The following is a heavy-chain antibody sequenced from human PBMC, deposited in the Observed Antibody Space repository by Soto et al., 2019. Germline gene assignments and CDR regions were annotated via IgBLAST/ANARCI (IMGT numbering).Heavy chain of an antibody. J-gene: IGHJ4*02. D-gene: IGHD7-27*01. Sequence: WASVKVSCKASGYTFTGYYMHWVRQAPGQGLEWMGWINAGYGNTKSSQKFQDRVTISRDTSASTAYMELTSLRSEDTAVYYCARDTGDGTFDFWGQGTLVTVSS. CDR3: ARDTGDGTFDF. CDR1: GYTFTGYY. CDR2: INAGYGNT. V-gene: IGHV1-3*01.